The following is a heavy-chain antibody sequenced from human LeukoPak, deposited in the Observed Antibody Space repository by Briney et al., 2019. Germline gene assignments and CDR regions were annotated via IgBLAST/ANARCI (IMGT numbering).Heavy chain of an antibody. D-gene: IGHD6-25*01. J-gene: IGHJ4*02. CDR3: ARARGAEAIDY. V-gene: IGHV4-59*12. CDR2: IHYSGGIT. CDR1: GGSISSYY. Sequence: SETLSLTCPVSGGSISSYYWSWIRQPPGKGLEWIGYIHYSGGITYYNPSLKSRVTISVDTSKNQFSLKLSSVTAADTAVYYCARARGAEAIDYWGQGTLVTVSS.